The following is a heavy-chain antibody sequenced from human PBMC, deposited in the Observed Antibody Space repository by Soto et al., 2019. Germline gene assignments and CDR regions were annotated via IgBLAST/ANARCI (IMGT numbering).Heavy chain of an antibody. Sequence: ASVKVSCKASGYTFTSYAMHWVRQAPGQRLEWMGWINAGNGNTKYSQKFQGRVTITRDTSASTAYMELSSLRSEDTAVYYCARIIFPYYYGSGSPFDYWGQGTLVTVSS. CDR3: ARIIFPYYYGSGSPFDY. V-gene: IGHV1-3*01. J-gene: IGHJ4*02. CDR2: INAGNGNT. CDR1: GYTFTSYA. D-gene: IGHD3-10*01.